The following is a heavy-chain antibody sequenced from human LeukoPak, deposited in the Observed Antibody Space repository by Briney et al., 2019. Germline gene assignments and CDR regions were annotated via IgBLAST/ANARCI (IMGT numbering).Heavy chain of an antibody. V-gene: IGHV4-34*01. J-gene: IGHJ3*02. CDR2: IYHSGST. Sequence: SETLSLTCAVYGGSFSGYYWGWIRQPPGKGLEWIGYIYHSGSTYYNPSLKSRVTISVDRSKNQFSLKLSSVTAADTAVYYCARVGGMDAFDIWGQGTMVTVSS. CDR1: GGSFSGYY. CDR3: ARVGGMDAFDI. D-gene: IGHD1-14*01.